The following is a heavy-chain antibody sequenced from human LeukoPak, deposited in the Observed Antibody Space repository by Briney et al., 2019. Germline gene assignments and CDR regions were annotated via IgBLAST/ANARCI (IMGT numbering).Heavy chain of an antibody. CDR1: GFTVSSKD. CDR2: IYSGGTA. V-gene: IGHV3-53*01. D-gene: IGHD1-20*01. J-gene: IGHJ4*02. CDR3: ARGYIWYYFDY. Sequence: PGGSLRLSCAASGFTVSSKDMSWVRQAPGKGLEWVSVIYSGGTAYYADSVKGRFTISRDTTKNTISLQMNSLRPEDTAAYYCARGYIWYYFDYWGQGTLVTVSS.